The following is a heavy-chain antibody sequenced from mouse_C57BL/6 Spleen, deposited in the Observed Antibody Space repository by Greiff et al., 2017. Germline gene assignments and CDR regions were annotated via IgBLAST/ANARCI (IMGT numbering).Heavy chain of an antibody. CDR3: ARDHYGNYGGYFDV. CDR2: INPSNGGT. V-gene: IGHV1-53*01. J-gene: IGHJ1*03. Sequence: QVQLQQPGTELVKPGASVKLSCKASGYTFTSYWMHLVKQRPGQGLEWIGNINPSNGGTNYNEKFKSKATLTVDKSSSTAYMQLSSLTSEDSAVYYCARDHYGNYGGYFDVWGTGTTVTVSS. D-gene: IGHD2-1*01. CDR1: GYTFTSYW.